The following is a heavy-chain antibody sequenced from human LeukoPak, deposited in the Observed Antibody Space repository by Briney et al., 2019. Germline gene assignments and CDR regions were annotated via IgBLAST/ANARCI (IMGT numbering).Heavy chain of an antibody. Sequence: SETLSLTCAVYGGSFSGYYWSWIRQPPGKGLEWIGEINHSGSTNYNPSLKSRVTISVDTSKNQFSLELSSVTAADTAVYYCARWFGKENYWGQGTLVTVSS. CDR2: INHSGST. CDR1: GGSFSGYY. D-gene: IGHD3-10*01. V-gene: IGHV4-34*01. CDR3: ARWFGKENY. J-gene: IGHJ4*02.